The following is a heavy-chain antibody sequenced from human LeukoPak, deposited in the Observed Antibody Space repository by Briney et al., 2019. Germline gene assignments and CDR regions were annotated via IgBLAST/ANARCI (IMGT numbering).Heavy chain of an antibody. CDR1: GFTFSSYG. J-gene: IGHJ6*03. D-gene: IGHD6-19*01. CDR3: ARWYSSGWNYYYYMDV. CDR2: IWYDGSNK. Sequence: PGGSPRLSCAASGFTFSSYGMHWVRQAPGKGLEWVAVIWYDGSNKYYADSVKGRFTISRDNSKNTLYLQMNSLRAEDTAVYYCARWYSSGWNYYYYMDVWGKGTTVTVSS. V-gene: IGHV3-33*01.